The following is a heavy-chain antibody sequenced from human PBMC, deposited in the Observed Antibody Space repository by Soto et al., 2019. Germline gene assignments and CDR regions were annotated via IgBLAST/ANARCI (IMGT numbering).Heavy chain of an antibody. V-gene: IGHV1-3*01. CDR1: GYTFTSYA. CDR2: INAGNGNT. CDR3: ARSPGPRGSGWHSSY. Sequence: GASVKVSCKASGYTFTSYAMHWVRQAPGQRLEWMGWINAGNGNTKYSQKFQGRVTITRDTSASTAYMEMSSLRSEDTVVYYCARSPGPRGSGWHSSYWGQGTLVTVSS. J-gene: IGHJ4*02. D-gene: IGHD6-19*01.